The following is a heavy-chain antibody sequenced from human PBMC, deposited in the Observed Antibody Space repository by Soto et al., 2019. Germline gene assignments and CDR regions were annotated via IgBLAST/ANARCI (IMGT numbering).Heavy chain of an antibody. CDR3: ARYLRRGPPFDY. CDR1: GGSIRSSSYY. V-gene: IGHV4-39*07. CDR2: INYSGNT. Sequence: SETLSLTCTISGGSIRSSSYYWGWIRQPPGKGLEWIGSINYSGNTYYNPSFKSRVTISVDTSKNQFSLKLSSVTAADTAVYYCARYLRRGPPFDYWGQGTLVTVSS. J-gene: IGHJ4*02. D-gene: IGHD3-10*01.